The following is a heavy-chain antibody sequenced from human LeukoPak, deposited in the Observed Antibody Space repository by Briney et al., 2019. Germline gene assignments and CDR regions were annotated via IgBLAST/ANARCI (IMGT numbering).Heavy chain of an antibody. J-gene: IGHJ5*02. D-gene: IGHD4-17*01. V-gene: IGHV4-59*01. Sequence: LEWIGYIYYSGSTNYNPSLKSRVTISVDTSKNQFSLKLSSVTAADTAVYYCARVGLRWFDPWGQGTLVTVSS. CDR2: IYYSGST. CDR3: ARVGLRWFDP.